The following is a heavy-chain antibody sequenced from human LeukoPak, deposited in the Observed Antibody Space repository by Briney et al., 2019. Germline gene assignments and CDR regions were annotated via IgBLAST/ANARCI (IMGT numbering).Heavy chain of an antibody. D-gene: IGHD6-13*01. CDR2: IYTSGST. CDR1: GGSISNSY. Sequence: SETLSLTCTVSGGSISNSYWSWIRQPAGKGLEWIGRIYTSGSTNYNPSLKSRVTMSVDTSKNQFSLKLNSVTAADTAVYYCARDKGIASAHDWFDPWGQGTLVTVSS. CDR3: ARDKGIASAHDWFDP. V-gene: IGHV4-4*07. J-gene: IGHJ5*02.